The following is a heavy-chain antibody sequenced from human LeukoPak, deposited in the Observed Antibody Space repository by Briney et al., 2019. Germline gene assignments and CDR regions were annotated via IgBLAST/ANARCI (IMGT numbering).Heavy chain of an antibody. CDR2: INPNSGGT. CDR1: GYTFTGYY. Sequence: ASVTVSCKASGYTFTGYYMHWVRQAPGQGLEWMGWINPNSGGTNYAQKFQGRVTMTRDTSISTAYMELSRLRSDDTAVYYCARDLDELAAAGPSGYYYGMDVWGQGTTVTASS. V-gene: IGHV1-2*02. CDR3: ARDLDELAAAGPSGYYYGMDV. J-gene: IGHJ6*02. D-gene: IGHD6-13*01.